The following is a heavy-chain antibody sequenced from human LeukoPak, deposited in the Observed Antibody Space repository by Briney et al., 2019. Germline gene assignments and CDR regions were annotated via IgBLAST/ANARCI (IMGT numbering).Heavy chain of an antibody. CDR2: IKSNTDGGTT. CDR3: TTGAYDILTGYYDWYFDL. Sequence: PGGSLRLSCAASGFTFTNAWMSWVRQAPGKGLEWVGRIKSNTDGGTTDYAAPVKGRFTISRDDSKNTLYLQMNSLKTEDTAVYYCTTGAYDILTGYYDWYFDLWGRGTLVTVSS. D-gene: IGHD3-9*01. CDR1: GFTFTNAW. V-gene: IGHV3-15*01. J-gene: IGHJ2*01.